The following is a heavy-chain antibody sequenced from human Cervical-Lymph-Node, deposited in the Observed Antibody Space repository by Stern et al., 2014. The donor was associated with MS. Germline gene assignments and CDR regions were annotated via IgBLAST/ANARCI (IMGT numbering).Heavy chain of an antibody. CDR2: IIPIFGAT. CDR3: ARNGRSYGYAS. CDR1: GGTFNNYA. J-gene: IGHJ4*02. V-gene: IGHV1-69*01. Sequence: QVQLVQSGAEVMKPGSSVEVSCQASGGTFNNYAINWVRQAPGQGLEWKDGIIPIFGATNYAQLFRGRVTIRADESMATVYMQMGSLTSEDTAISYCARNGRSYGYASWGQGTRVTVSS. D-gene: IGHD5-18*01.